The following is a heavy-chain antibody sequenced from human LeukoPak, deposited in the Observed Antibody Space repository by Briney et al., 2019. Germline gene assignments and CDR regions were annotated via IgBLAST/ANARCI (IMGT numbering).Heavy chain of an antibody. CDR2: IKQDGSEK. J-gene: IGHJ4*02. Sequence: GGSLRLSCVTSGFTFNSYWMTWVRQAPGKGLEWVANIKQDGSEKYYVDSVKGRFTISRDNAKNSLYLQMDSLRAADTAVYSCVRVGRDSQYGFFDYWGQGTLVTASS. D-gene: IGHD4-11*01. CDR1: GFTFNSYW. CDR3: VRVGRDSQYGFFDY. V-gene: IGHV3-7*01.